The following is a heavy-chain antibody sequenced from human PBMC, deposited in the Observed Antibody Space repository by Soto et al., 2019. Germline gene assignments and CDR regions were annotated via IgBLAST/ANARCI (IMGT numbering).Heavy chain of an antibody. V-gene: IGHV4-39*01. CDR1: GYSISNSNYC. CDR2: IYYSGIT. J-gene: IGHJ5*02. Sequence: SETLSLTCTVSGYSISNSNYCWGWIRQPPGKGLEWIANIYYSGITYCNPSLKSRVAISVDTSKNQFSLKLSSVTAADTAIYYCARSNSGYYKWFDPWGQGTLVTVSS. CDR3: ARSNSGYYKWFDP. D-gene: IGHD3-22*01.